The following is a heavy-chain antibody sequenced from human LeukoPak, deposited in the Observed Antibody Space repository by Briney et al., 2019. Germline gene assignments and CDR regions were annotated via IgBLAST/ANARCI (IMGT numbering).Heavy chain of an antibody. J-gene: IGHJ5*02. CDR1: GFTFSSYW. V-gene: IGHV3-7*01. Sequence: GGSLRLSCAASGFTFSSYWMSWVRQAPGKGLEWVANIKQDGSEKYYVDSVKGRFTISRDNAKNSLYLQMNSLRAEDTAVYYCARVRLGVTNNWFDPWGQGTLVTVSS. CDR3: ARVRLGVTNNWFDP. CDR2: IKQDGSEK. D-gene: IGHD2-21*02.